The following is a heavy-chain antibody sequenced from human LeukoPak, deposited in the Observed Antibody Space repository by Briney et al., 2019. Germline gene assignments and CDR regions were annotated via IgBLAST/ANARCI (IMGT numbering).Heavy chain of an antibody. CDR3: ARRAGAYTHPYDY. D-gene: IGHD3-16*01. CDR2: IYSAGSI. V-gene: IGHV3-53*01. J-gene: IGHJ4*02. Sequence: GFLKLFFTVSGFNGSNKPISLVRQAPGKGMELGSFIYSAGSIYYSDSVKGRFTISIDNSKNTLYLQMNSLRAEDTAVYYCARRAGAYTHPYDYWGQGTLVTVSS. CDR1: GFNGSNKP.